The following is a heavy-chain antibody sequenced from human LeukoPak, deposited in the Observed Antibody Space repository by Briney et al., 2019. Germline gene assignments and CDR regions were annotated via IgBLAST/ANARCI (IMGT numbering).Heavy chain of an antibody. CDR1: GGSISSYY. V-gene: IGHV4-59*01. Sequence: SETLSLTCTVSGGSISSYYWSWIRQPPGKGLEWIGYTYYSGSTNYNPSLKSRLTISVDTSKSQFSLKVSSVTAADTAVYYCAAGAYNWFDPWGQGTLVTVSS. J-gene: IGHJ5*02. CDR2: TYYSGST. D-gene: IGHD6-13*01. CDR3: AAGAYNWFDP.